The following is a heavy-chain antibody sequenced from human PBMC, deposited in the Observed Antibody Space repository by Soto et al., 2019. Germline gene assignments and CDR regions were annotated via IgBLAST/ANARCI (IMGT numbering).Heavy chain of an antibody. CDR2: IYHSGST. CDR3: ARDLDYYGMDV. V-gene: IGHV4-30-2*01. CDR1: GGSISSGGYS. J-gene: IGHJ6*02. Sequence: PSETLSLTCAVSGGSISSGGYSWSWTRQPPGKGLEWIGYIYHSGSTYYNPSLKSRVTISVDRSKNQFSLKLSSVTAADTAVYYCARDLDYYGMDVWGQGTTVTVSS.